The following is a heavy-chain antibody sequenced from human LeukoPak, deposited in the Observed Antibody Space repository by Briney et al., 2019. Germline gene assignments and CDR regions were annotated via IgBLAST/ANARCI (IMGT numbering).Heavy chain of an antibody. Sequence: PGGSLRLSCAASGFTFSSYAMSWVRQAPGKGLEWVSAISGSGGSTYYADSVKGRFTISRDNSKNTLYLQMNSLRAEDTAVYYCAKPVSSSSWYYYYYYMDVWGKGTTVTVSS. V-gene: IGHV3-23*01. J-gene: IGHJ6*03. CDR2: ISGSGGST. CDR1: GFTFSSYA. D-gene: IGHD6-13*01. CDR3: AKPVSSSSWYYYYYYMDV.